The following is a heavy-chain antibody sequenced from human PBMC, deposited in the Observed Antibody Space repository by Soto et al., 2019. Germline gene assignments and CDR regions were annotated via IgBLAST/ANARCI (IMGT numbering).Heavy chain of an antibody. CDR1: GFSFSTYG. Sequence: EVQLLESGGGLVQPGGSLRLSCAVSGFSFSTYGVTWVRQAPGKGLEWVSGVSGGSGVTHYADSVKGRFTITGDNSKNTVYLHMNSLRVEDTVVYYCAKWNGYGDYWGQGTLFTVSS. J-gene: IGHJ4*02. D-gene: IGHD1-1*01. CDR2: VSGGSGVT. V-gene: IGHV3-23*01. CDR3: AKWNGYGDY.